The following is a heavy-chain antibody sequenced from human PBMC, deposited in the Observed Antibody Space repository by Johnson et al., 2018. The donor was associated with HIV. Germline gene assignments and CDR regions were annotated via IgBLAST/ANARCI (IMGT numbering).Heavy chain of an antibody. Sequence: VQLVESGGGVVRPGGSLRLSCAASGFTFDDYGMSWVRQAPGKGLKWVSGINWNGGSTGYADSVKGRFTIPRDNDKNSLYLQMNSLSAEDTALYYCAIIPPHYYDSSGLSYSRTRHAFDIWGQGTVVTVSS. J-gene: IGHJ3*02. CDR2: INWNGGST. CDR3: AIIPPHYYDSSGLSYSRTRHAFDI. D-gene: IGHD3-22*01. CDR1: GFTFDDYG. V-gene: IGHV3-20*04.